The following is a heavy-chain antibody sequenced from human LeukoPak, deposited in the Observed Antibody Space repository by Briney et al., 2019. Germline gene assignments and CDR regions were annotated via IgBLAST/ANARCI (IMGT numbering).Heavy chain of an antibody. J-gene: IGHJ5*02. D-gene: IGHD3-22*01. CDR1: GFTFSTYG. V-gene: IGHV3-30*02. CDR3: ARDLTVYDSSGYYSGAP. Sequence: GGSLRLSCAPSGFTFSTYGMHWVRQSPGKGLEWVAFIRYDGTNKYYADSVKGRFTISRDNSKNTLYLQMNSLRAEDTAVYYCARDLTVYDSSGYYSGAPWGQGTLVTVSS. CDR2: IRYDGTNK.